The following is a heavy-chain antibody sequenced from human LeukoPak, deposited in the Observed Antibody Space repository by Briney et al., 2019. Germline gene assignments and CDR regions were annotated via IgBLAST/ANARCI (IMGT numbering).Heavy chain of an antibody. Sequence: GSSVKVSCKASGGTFSSYAISWVRQAPGQGLEWMGWINTNTGNPTYAQGFTGRFVFSLDTSVSTAYLQISSLKAEDTAVYYCAGGDYDFWSGKSRGFDYWGQGTLVTVSS. CDR1: GGTFSSYA. D-gene: IGHD3-3*01. CDR2: INTNTGNP. V-gene: IGHV7-4-1*02. J-gene: IGHJ4*02. CDR3: AGGDYDFWSGKSRGFDY.